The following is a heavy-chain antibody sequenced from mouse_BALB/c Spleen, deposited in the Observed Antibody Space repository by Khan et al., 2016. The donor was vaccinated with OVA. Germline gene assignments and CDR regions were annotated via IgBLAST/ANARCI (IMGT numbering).Heavy chain of an antibody. CDR3: ARGNYYGYAMDY. CDR2: ISYSGST. V-gene: IGHV3-2*02. J-gene: IGHJ4*01. Sequence: EVQLQESGPGLVKPSQSLSLTCTVSGYSITSDYAWNWIRQFPGNKLEWMGYISYSGSTSYNPSLNSRISITRDTSKNQFFLQLNSVTTEDTATYCCARGNYYGYAMDYWGQGTSVTVSS. CDR1: GYSITSDYA. D-gene: IGHD1-1*01.